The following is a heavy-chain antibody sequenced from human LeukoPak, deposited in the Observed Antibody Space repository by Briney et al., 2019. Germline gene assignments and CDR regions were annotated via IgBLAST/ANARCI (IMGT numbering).Heavy chain of an antibody. D-gene: IGHD6-19*01. CDR1: GFTFSSYG. J-gene: IGHJ6*02. CDR2: ISYDGSNK. Sequence: GGSLRLSCAASGFTFSSYGMHWVRQAPGKGLGWVAVISYDGSNKYYADSVKGRFTISRDNSKNTLYLQMNSLRAEDTAVYYCAKMAVAGTMGYYYYGMDVWGQGTTVTVSS. V-gene: IGHV3-30*18. CDR3: AKMAVAGTMGYYYYGMDV.